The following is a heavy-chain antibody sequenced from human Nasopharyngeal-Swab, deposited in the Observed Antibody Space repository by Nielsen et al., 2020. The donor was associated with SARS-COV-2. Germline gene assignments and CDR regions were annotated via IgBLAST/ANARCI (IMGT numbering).Heavy chain of an antibody. CDR1: GFTVSSNY. CDR2: FYSGGRT. D-gene: IGHD4-23*01. CDR3: ARGLRWGTAEDDALDI. J-gene: IGHJ3*02. V-gene: IGHV3-66*01. Sequence: GESLKISCAASGFTVSSNYMTWVRQAPGTGLAWVSVFYSGGRTYHADSVKGRFTISRDNSKNTLYLKMNSLRAEDTAIYYCARGLRWGTAEDDALDIWGQGTMVTVSS.